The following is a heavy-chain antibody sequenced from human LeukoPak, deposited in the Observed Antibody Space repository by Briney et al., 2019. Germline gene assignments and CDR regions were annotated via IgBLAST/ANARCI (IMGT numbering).Heavy chain of an antibody. CDR3: ARKGETFGDYDF. V-gene: IGHV1-2*02. J-gene: IGHJ4*02. CDR1: GYTFTGYY. CDR2: VYPNSGGP. D-gene: IGHD4-17*01. Sequence: GASVKVSCKASGYTFTGYYIHWVRQAPGQGLEWMGWVYPNSGGPNYAQKFQGGVTMTRDTSISTAYMELSRLRSDDTAVYYCARKGETFGDYDFWGQGTLVTVSS.